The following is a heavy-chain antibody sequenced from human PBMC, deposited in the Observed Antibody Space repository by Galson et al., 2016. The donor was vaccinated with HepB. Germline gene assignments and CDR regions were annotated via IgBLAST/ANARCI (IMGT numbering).Heavy chain of an antibody. J-gene: IGHJ3*02. CDR3: ARDRMITFGGVIVDAFDI. Sequence: SLRLSCATSGFTFTSFWMSWVRQAPGKGLEWVAVIWYDGSNKYYADSVKGRFTISRDNSKNTLYLQMNSLRAEDTAVYYCARDRMITFGGVIVDAFDIWGQGTMVTVSS. CDR1: GFTFTSFW. CDR2: IWYDGSNK. D-gene: IGHD3-16*02. V-gene: IGHV3-33*08.